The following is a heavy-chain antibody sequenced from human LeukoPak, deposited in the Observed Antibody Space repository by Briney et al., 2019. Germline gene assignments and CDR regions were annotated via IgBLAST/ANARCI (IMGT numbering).Heavy chain of an antibody. CDR1: GFTFSSYA. V-gene: IGHV3-23*01. D-gene: IGHD2-15*01. J-gene: IGHJ4*02. Sequence: GGSLRLSCAASGFTFSSYAMSWVRQAPGKGLEWVSAISGSGGSTYYADSVKGRFTISRDNSENTLYLQMNSLRAEDTAVYYCAKAEPTDDCSGSSCDWFYWGQGTLVTVSS. CDR2: ISGSGGST. CDR3: AKAEPTDDCSGSSCDWFY.